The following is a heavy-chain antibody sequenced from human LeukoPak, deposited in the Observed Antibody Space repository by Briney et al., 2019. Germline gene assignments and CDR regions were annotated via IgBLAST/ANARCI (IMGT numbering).Heavy chain of an antibody. V-gene: IGHV1-46*01. CDR1: GYTFTSYY. CDR2: INPSGGST. Sequence: ASVKVSCKASGYTFTSYYMHWVRQAPGQGLEWMGIINPSGGSTSYAQEFQGRVTMTRDMSTSTVYMELSSLRSEDTAVYYCARTHSSRYNWFDPWGQGTLVTVSS. D-gene: IGHD6-13*01. CDR3: ARTHSSRYNWFDP. J-gene: IGHJ5*02.